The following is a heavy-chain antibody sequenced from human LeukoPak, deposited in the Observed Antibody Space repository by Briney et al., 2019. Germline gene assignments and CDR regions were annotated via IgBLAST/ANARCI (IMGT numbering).Heavy chain of an antibody. V-gene: IGHV3-7*01. CDR1: GFTFSSYW. Sequence: QPGGPLRLSCAASGFTFSSYWMTWVRQAPGKGLAWVANINQDGSGKYYVDSVKGRFTISRDNAKNSLYLQMNSLRAEDTAVYYCARVEASGYDYGAFDYWGQGTLVTVSS. CDR2: INQDGSGK. D-gene: IGHD5-12*01. CDR3: ARVEASGYDYGAFDY. J-gene: IGHJ4*02.